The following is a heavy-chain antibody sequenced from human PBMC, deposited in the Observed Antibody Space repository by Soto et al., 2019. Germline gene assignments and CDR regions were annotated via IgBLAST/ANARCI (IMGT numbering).Heavy chain of an antibody. V-gene: IGHV3-30-3*01. D-gene: IGHD6-6*01. CDR2: ISNDGSDK. CDR3: ARDRWRDYISSRQYYFYGMEV. CDR1: RFTFSNYA. J-gene: IGHJ6*02. Sequence: QVQLVESGGGVVRPGRSLRLSCAASRFTFSNYAIHWVRQAPGKGLEWVAVISNDGSDKYYADSVKGRFTISRDKPKNTLYLQMNSLRPEDTGVYYCARDRWRDYISSRQYYFYGMEVWGQGTTVTVSS.